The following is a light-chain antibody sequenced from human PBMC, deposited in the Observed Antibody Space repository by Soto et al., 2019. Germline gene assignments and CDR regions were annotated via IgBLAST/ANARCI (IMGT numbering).Light chain of an antibody. V-gene: IGLV2-14*01. CDR1: SSDFGGYNF. CDR3: CSYTSSSTYV. CDR2: EVS. Sequence: QSVLTQPASVSGSPGQSITISCTGTSSDFGGYNFVSWYQLHPGKAPKLIIYEVSGRPSGVSSRFSGSKSGNTASLTISGLQAEDEADYFCCSYTSSSTYVFGTGTKV. J-gene: IGLJ1*01.